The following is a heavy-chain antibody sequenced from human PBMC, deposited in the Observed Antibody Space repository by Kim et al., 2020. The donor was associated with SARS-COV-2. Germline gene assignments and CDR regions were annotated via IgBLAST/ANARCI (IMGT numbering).Heavy chain of an antibody. CDR2: ISYDGSKK. CDR1: GFTFSNYA. J-gene: IGHJ4*02. Sequence: GGSLRLSCAASGFTFSNYAMHWVRQAPGKVLEWAAVISYDGSKKYYADSVKGRFTISRDNSKNTLYLQMNSLRAEDTAVYYCARDSNFDYWGQGTLVTVSS. CDR3: ARDSNFDY. V-gene: IGHV3-30*04.